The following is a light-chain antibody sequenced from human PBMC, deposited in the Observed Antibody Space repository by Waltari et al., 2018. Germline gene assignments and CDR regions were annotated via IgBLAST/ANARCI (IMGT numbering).Light chain of an antibody. V-gene: IGLV3-21*03. J-gene: IGLJ1*01. Sequence: SYVLTQPPSVSVAPGKTARITCGGNNIGRKSVHWYQQKQGQAPVLVVYDDSDRPSGIPELFSGSNSGNTATLTISRVEAGDEADYYCQVWDSSSDPYVFGTGTKVTVL. CDR3: QVWDSSSDPYV. CDR1: NIGRKS. CDR2: DDS.